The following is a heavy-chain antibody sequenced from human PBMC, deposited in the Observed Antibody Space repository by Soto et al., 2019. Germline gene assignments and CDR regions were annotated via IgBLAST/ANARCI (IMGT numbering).Heavy chain of an antibody. CDR1: GFTFSSYS. CDR3: ARASAHCSSTSCYNNYYYYYMDV. J-gene: IGHJ6*03. Sequence: PGGSLRLSCAASGFTFSSYSMNWVRQAPGKGLEWVSSISSSSSYIYYADSVKGRFTISRDNAKNSLYLQMNSLRAEDTAVYYCARASAHCSSTSCYNNYYYYYMDVWGKGTTVTVSS. CDR2: ISSSSSYI. D-gene: IGHD2-2*01. V-gene: IGHV3-21*01.